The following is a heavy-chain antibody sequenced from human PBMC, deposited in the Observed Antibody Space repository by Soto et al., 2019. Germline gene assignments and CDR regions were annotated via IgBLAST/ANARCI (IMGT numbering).Heavy chain of an antibody. V-gene: IGHV4-39*07. CDR3: VRDCSGGGCYSDYGMDV. CDR2: IYSSGST. CDR1: GESISSSSYY. J-gene: IGHJ6*02. D-gene: IGHD2-15*01. Sequence: SETLSLTCIVSGESISSSSYYWGWIRQPPGKGLEWIGRIYSSGSTDYNPSLKSRVSMSVDRSNNQFFLRLTSVTAEDTAVYYCVRDCSGGGCYSDYGMDVWGQGTTVTVSS.